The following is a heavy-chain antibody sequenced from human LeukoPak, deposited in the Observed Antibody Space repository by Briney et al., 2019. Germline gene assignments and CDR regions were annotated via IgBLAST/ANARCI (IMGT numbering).Heavy chain of an antibody. Sequence: GGSLRLSCAASGFTFSSYAMSWVRQAPGKGLEWVSAISGSGGSTYYADSVKGRFTISRDNSKNTLYLQMNSLRAEDTAVYYCAKDSITIFGVVIIHSDPWGQGTLVTVSS. J-gene: IGHJ5*02. D-gene: IGHD3-3*01. CDR1: GFTFSSYA. CDR2: ISGSGGST. V-gene: IGHV3-23*01. CDR3: AKDSITIFGVVIIHSDP.